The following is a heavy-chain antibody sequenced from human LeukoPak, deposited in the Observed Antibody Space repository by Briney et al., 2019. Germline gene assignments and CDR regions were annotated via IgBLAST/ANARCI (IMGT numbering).Heavy chain of an antibody. V-gene: IGHV3-15*01. J-gene: IGHJ6*02. CDR2: IKSKTDGGTT. Sequence: PGGSLRLSCAASGFTFSDYYVSWIRQAPGKGLEWVGRIKSKTDGGTTDYASPVKGRFTISRDDSKNTLYLQMNSLKTEDTAVYYCTTFGQYYYGSGSLYYGMDVWGQGTTVTVSS. CDR1: GFTFSDYY. CDR3: TTFGQYYYGSGSLYYGMDV. D-gene: IGHD3-10*01.